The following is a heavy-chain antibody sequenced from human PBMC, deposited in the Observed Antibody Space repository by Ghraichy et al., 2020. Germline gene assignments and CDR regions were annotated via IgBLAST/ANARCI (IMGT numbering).Heavy chain of an antibody. CDR2: IYHSGTT. D-gene: IGHD2-21*01. J-gene: IGHJ4*02. CDR3: ARGVYCGGNCHHYDS. V-gene: IGHV4-59*02. Sequence: SETLSLTCTVSGGPVSSYYWTGTRKPPGGGLEWIAYIYHSGTTNYNSSLKSRVTISIDTSNNQFSLGLRSVSAADTAVYYCARGVYCGGNCHHYDSWGQGTLVTVSS. CDR1: GGPVSSYY.